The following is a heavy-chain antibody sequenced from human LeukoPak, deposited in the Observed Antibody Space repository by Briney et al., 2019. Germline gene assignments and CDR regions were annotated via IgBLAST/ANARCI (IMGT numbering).Heavy chain of an antibody. J-gene: IGHJ4*02. CDR3: ARGGSSRPLAH. Sequence: PGGSLRLSCAASGFTISSDEMNCARQAPGKGLEWVSYISSSGSPIYYADSVKGRFSISRDTAKNSLYLQMNSLRAEDTAVYYCARGGSSRPLAHWGQGTLVTVSS. D-gene: IGHD1-1*01. CDR1: GFTISSDE. CDR2: ISSSGSPI. V-gene: IGHV3-48*03.